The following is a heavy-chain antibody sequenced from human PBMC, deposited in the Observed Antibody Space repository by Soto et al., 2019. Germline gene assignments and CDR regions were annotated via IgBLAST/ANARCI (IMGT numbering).Heavy chain of an antibody. CDR2: IYYRGST. CDR3: ARLPPDGDYKDGMGIDS. J-gene: IGHJ4*02. D-gene: IGHD4-17*01. CDR1: GGSISSGGYY. Sequence: QVQLQESGPGLVKPSQTLSLTCTVSGGSISSGGYYWSWIRQHPGKGLEWIGYIYYRGSTYYNPSRKGRVTISVDTSKTQFSLKLSSVTAADTAVYYCARLPPDGDYKDGMGIDSWGQATLVTVSS. V-gene: IGHV4-31*03.